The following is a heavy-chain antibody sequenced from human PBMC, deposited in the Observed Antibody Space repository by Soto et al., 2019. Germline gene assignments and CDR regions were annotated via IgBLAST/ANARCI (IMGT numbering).Heavy chain of an antibody. D-gene: IGHD5-18*01. J-gene: IGHJ6*02. Sequence: PGGSLRLSCAASGFTFDDYAMHWVRQAPWKGLEWVSGISWNSGSIGYADSVKGRFTISRDNAKNSLYLQMNSLRAEDTALYYCAKAGSNSYGFGYYGMDVWGQGTTVTVSS. CDR2: ISWNSGSI. CDR1: GFTFDDYA. V-gene: IGHV3-9*01. CDR3: AKAGSNSYGFGYYGMDV.